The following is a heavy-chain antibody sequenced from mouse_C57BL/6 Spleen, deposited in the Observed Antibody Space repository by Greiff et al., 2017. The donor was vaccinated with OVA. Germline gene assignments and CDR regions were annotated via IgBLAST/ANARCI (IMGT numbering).Heavy chain of an antibody. CDR1: GYTFTDYE. Sequence: VKLQESGAELVRPGASVTLSCKASGYTFTDYEMHWVKQTPVHGLEWIGAIDPETGGTAYNQKFKGKAILTADKSSSTAYMELRSLTSEDSAVYYCTRDSNYSYYAMDYWGQGTSVTVSS. CDR3: TRDSNYSYYAMDY. J-gene: IGHJ4*01. V-gene: IGHV1-15*01. D-gene: IGHD2-5*01. CDR2: IDPETGGT.